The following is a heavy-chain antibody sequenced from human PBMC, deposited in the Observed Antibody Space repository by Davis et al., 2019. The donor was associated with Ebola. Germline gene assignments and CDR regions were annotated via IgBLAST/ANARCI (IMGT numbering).Heavy chain of an antibody. J-gene: IGHJ2*01. CDR1: GFTFSSYS. Sequence: GESLKISCATSGFTFSSYSMNWVRQAPGKGLEWVSYISSRSTIIYYADSVKGRFTISRDNAENSLYLQMKSLRDDDTAVYYCARGIRISTSYFDLWGRGTLVTVSS. V-gene: IGHV3-48*02. D-gene: IGHD1-1*01. CDR3: ARGIRISTSYFDL. CDR2: ISSRSTII.